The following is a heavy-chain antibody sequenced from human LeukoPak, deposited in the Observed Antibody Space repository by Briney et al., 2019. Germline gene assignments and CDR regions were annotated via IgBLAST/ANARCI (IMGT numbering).Heavy chain of an antibody. CDR3: ARVDYIGSGYLDY. CDR1: GFTFSSYA. V-gene: IGHV3-30-3*01. CDR2: ISYDGSNK. Sequence: GGSLRLSCAASGFTFSSYAMHWVRQAPGKGLEWVAVISYDGSNKYYADSVKGRFTISRDNSKNTLYLQMNSLRAEDTAVYYCARVDYIGSGYLDYWGQGTLVTVSS. D-gene: IGHD3-22*01. J-gene: IGHJ4*02.